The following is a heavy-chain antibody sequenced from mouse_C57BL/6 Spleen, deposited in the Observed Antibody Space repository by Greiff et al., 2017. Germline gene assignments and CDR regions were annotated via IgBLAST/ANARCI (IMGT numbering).Heavy chain of an antibody. CDR1: GYTFTEYT. D-gene: IGHD1-3*01. CDR3: ARQEDEWGWYAY. Sequence: VQLVESGAELVKPGASVQLSCKASGYTFTEYTIPWVKQRSGQGLEWIGWFYPGSGSIKYNEKFKDKATLPVDKYSSTVYMELRRLTAEDSAVFFCARQEDEWGWYAYWGQGSRVTVS. V-gene: IGHV1-62-2*01. CDR2: FYPGSGSI. J-gene: IGHJ3*01.